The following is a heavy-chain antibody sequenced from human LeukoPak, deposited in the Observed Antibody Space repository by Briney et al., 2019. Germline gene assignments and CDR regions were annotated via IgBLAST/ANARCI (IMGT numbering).Heavy chain of an antibody. J-gene: IGHJ4*02. V-gene: IGHV1-18*01. Sequence: ASVKVSCKASGYMFTNYGIIWVRQAPGQGLEWMGWLSAENGKTHYAQNFQGRVTMTTDTSTSTPYMDLTSLRSDDTAVYYCARGPLPLLIPAVVIPPDFDYWGQGTLVTVSS. CDR3: ARGPLPLLIPAVVIPPDFDY. D-gene: IGHD3-22*01. CDR2: LSAENGKT. CDR1: GYMFTNYG.